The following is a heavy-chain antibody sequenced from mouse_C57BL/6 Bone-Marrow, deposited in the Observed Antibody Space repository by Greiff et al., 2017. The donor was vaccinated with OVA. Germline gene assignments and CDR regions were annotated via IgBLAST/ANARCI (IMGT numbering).Heavy chain of an antibody. Sequence: EVKLQQSGPELVKPGASVKISCKASGYTFTDYYMNWVKQSHGKSLEWIGDINPNNGGTSYNQKFKGKATLTVDKSSSTAYMELRSLTSEDSAVYYCARVPDYSPDYWGQGTSVTVSS. CDR2: INPNNGGT. CDR1: GYTFTDYY. J-gene: IGHJ4*01. CDR3: ARVPDYSPDY. V-gene: IGHV1-26*01. D-gene: IGHD1-1*02.